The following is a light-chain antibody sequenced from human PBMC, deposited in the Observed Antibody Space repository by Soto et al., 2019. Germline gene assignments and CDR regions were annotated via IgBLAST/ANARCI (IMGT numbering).Light chain of an antibody. J-gene: IGLJ1*01. CDR1: SSNIGSNY. CDR3: AAWDDSLSGYV. CDR2: RNN. V-gene: IGLV1-47*01. Sequence: VLTQPPSASGTPGQRVTISCSGSSSNIGSNYVYWYQQLPGTAPKLLIYRNNQRPSGVPDRFSGSKSGTSASLAISGLRSEDEADYYCAAWDDSLSGYVFGTGTKLTVL.